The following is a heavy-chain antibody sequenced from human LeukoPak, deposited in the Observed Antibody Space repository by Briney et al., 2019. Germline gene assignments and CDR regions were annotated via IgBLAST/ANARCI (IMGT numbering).Heavy chain of an antibody. CDR3: AIHCTGSNCYMRNYYGLDV. V-gene: IGHV4-34*01. D-gene: IGHD2-15*01. J-gene: IGHJ6*02. Sequence: PSETLSLTCAVYGGSFSGYYWSWIRQPPGKGLEWIGEINHSGSTNYNPSLKSRVTFSLDTSKNQFSLKLSSVTAADTAVYYCAIHCTGSNCYMRNYYGLDVWGQGTTVTVSS. CDR1: GGSFSGYY. CDR2: INHSGST.